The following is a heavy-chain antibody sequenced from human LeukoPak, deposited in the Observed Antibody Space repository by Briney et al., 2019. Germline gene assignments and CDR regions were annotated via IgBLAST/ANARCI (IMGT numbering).Heavy chain of an antibody. D-gene: IGHD3-3*01. CDR1: GGSISSYY. J-gene: IGHJ5*02. V-gene: IGHV4-4*07. CDR2: IYTGGST. CDR3: ARGGGLDYDFWSGYIGNDGFDL. Sequence: SETLSLTCTVSGGSISSYYWSWIRQPAGKGLEWIGRIYTGGSTNYNPSLKSRVTMSVDTSKNQFSLKLSSVTAADTAVYYCARGGGLDYDFWSGYIGNDGFDLWGQGTLVTVSS.